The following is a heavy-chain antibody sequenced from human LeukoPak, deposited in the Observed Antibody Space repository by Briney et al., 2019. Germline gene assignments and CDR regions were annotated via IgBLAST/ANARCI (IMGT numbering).Heavy chain of an antibody. Sequence: PGGSLRLSYAASGFTFSSYGMSWVRQAPGKGLEWVSAISGRGGSTYYADSVKGRFTISRDNSKNTLYLQMNSLRAEDTAVYYCAKAWQPIAVAGYYYYYYYMDVWGKGTTVTISS. CDR1: GFTFSSYG. CDR2: ISGRGGST. J-gene: IGHJ6*03. V-gene: IGHV3-23*01. D-gene: IGHD6-19*01. CDR3: AKAWQPIAVAGYYYYYYYMDV.